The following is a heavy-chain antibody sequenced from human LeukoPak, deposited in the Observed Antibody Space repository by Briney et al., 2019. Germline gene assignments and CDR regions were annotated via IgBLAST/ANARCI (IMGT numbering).Heavy chain of an antibody. J-gene: IGHJ4*02. D-gene: IGHD6-19*01. CDR2: ISAYNGNT. CDR3: ARAGKGSGWPYYFDY. CDR1: GYTFTSYD. V-gene: IGHV1-18*01. Sequence: EASVKVSCKASGYTFTSYDIIWVRQAPGQGLEWMGWISAYNGNTNYAQKLQGRVTMTTDTSTSTAYMELRSLRSDDTAVYYCARAGKGSGWPYYFDYWGQGTLVTVSS.